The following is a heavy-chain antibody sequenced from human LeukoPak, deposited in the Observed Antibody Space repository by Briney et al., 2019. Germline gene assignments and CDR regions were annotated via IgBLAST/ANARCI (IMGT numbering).Heavy chain of an antibody. CDR1: GGSISSYY. CDR3: ARVAVLAYYDSSGFGAFDI. J-gene: IGHJ3*02. Sequence: PSETLSLTCTVSGGSISSYYWSWIRQPPGKGLEWIGYIYYSGSTNYNPSLKSRVTISVDTSKNQFSLKLSSVTAADTAVYYCARVAVLAYYDSSGFGAFDIWGQGTMVTVSS. CDR2: IYYSGST. D-gene: IGHD3-22*01. V-gene: IGHV4-59*01.